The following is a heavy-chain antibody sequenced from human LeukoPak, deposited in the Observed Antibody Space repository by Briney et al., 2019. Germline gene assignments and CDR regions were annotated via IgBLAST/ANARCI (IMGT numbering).Heavy chain of an antibody. CDR2: SNTDGSST. CDR1: GFTFSRYW. CDR3: ARGYSDYYYFDS. V-gene: IGHV3-74*01. D-gene: IGHD4-11*01. J-gene: IGHJ4*02. Sequence: GGPLRLSCAASGFTFSRYWMHWVRQAPGKGLVWVSRSNTDGSSTNYADSVKGRFTISRDNAKSTLYLQMNSLRAEDTAVYYCARGYSDYYYFDSWGQGPLVTVSS.